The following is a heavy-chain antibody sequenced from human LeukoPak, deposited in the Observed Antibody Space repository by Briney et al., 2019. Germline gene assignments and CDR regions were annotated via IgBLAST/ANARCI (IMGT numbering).Heavy chain of an antibody. D-gene: IGHD1-26*01. V-gene: IGHV4-39*01. CDR2: IYYSGST. CDR3: ARHSERAPEWELYSDY. J-gene: IGHJ4*02. Sequence: SETLSLTCTVSGGSISSSRYYWGWLRQPPGTGLEWIGSIYYSGSTYYNPSSKSRVTISVDTSKNQFSLTLSSVTAADTAVYSCARHSERAPEWELYSDYWGQGTLVTVSS. CDR1: GGSISSSRYY.